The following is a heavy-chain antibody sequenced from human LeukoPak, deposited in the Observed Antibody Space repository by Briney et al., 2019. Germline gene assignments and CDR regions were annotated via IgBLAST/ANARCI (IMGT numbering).Heavy chain of an antibody. CDR1: GGSISSYY. CDR2: IYYSGST. CDR3: ARDGGDSSGWFYYFDY. J-gene: IGHJ4*02. V-gene: IGHV4-59*01. D-gene: IGHD6-19*01. Sequence: PSETLSLTCTVSGGSISSYYWSWIRQPPGKGLEWIGYIYYSGSTNYNPSLKSRVTISVDTSKNQFPLMLSSVTAADTAVYYCARDGGDSSGWFYYFDYWGQGTLVTVSS.